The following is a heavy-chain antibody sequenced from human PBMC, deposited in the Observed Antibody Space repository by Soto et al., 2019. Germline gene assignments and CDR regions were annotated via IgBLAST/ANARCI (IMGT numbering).Heavy chain of an antibody. V-gene: IGHV1-69*08. D-gene: IGHD6-19*01. CDR3: ARDRSSGWYPDY. Sequence: QVQLVQSGAEVKKPGSSVKVSCKASGGTFSSYTISWVRQAPGQGLEWMERIIPILGIANYAQKFQGRVTITADKSTSTAYMELSSLRSEDTAVYYCARDRSSGWYPDYWGQGTLVTVSS. CDR1: GGTFSSYT. J-gene: IGHJ4*02. CDR2: IIPILGIA.